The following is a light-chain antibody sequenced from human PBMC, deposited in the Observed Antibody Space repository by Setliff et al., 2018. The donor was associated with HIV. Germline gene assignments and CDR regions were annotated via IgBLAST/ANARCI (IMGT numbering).Light chain of an antibody. Sequence: ALAQPASVSGSPGQSITFSCTGTSSDVGDYNYVSWYQQHPGKVPKLMIYDVSNRPSGVSDRFSASKSANTASLTISGLHTEDEADYFCSSYTTTSAYVFGAGTKVTV. V-gene: IGLV2-14*03. CDR1: SSDVGDYNY. CDR2: DVS. CDR3: SSYTTTSAYV. J-gene: IGLJ1*01.